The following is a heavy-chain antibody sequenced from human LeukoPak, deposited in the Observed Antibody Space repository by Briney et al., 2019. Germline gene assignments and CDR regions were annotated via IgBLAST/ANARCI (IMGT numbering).Heavy chain of an antibody. CDR1: GFTFRSYG. CDR3: AKDAERYYYDSSGFVDY. D-gene: IGHD3-22*01. Sequence: QPGGSLRLSCAASGFTFRSYGMHWVRQAPGKGLEWVAVISYDGSNKYYADSVKGRFTISRDNSKNTLYLQMNSLRAEDTAVYYCAKDAERYYYDSSGFVDYWGQGTLVTVSS. J-gene: IGHJ4*02. CDR2: ISYDGSNK. V-gene: IGHV3-30*18.